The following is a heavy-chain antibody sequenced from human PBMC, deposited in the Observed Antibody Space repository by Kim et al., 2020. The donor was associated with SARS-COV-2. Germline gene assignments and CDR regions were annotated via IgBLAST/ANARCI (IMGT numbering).Heavy chain of an antibody. J-gene: IGHJ4*02. CDR3: ARDLQLWLHLFDY. D-gene: IGHD5-18*01. V-gene: IGHV3-48*03. CDR2: ISSSGSTI. Sequence: GGSLRLSCAASGFTFSSYEMNWVRQAPGKGLEWVSYISSSGSTIYYADSVKGRFTISRDNAKNSLYLQMNSLRAEDTAVYYCARDLQLWLHLFDYWGQGTLVTVSS. CDR1: GFTFSSYE.